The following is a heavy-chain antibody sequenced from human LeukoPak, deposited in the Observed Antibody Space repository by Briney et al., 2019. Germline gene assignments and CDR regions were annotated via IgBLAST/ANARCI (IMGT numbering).Heavy chain of an antibody. D-gene: IGHD5-24*01. J-gene: IGHJ6*03. Sequence: GGSLRLSCAASGFTFSSYGMHWVRQAPGKGLEWVAVIWYDGSNKYYADSVKGRFTISRDNSKNTLYLQMNSLRAEDTAVYYCASEDGYYYYMDVWGKGTTVTVSS. CDR1: GFTFSSYG. CDR3: ASEDGYYYYMDV. V-gene: IGHV3-33*01. CDR2: IWYDGSNK.